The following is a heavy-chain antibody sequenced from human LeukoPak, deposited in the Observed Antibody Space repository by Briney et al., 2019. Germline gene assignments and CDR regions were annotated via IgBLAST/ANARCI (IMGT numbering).Heavy chain of an antibody. CDR1: GFTFSSYS. Sequence: PGGSLRLSCAASGFTFSSYSMNWVRQAPGKGLEWVSYISSSSSTIYYADSVKGRFTISRDNSKNTLYLQMSSLRAEDTAVYYCAKDRTFYYGDPLDYWGKGTLVTVSS. V-gene: IGHV3-48*01. J-gene: IGHJ4*02. D-gene: IGHD4-17*01. CDR3: AKDRTFYYGDPLDY. CDR2: ISSSSSTI.